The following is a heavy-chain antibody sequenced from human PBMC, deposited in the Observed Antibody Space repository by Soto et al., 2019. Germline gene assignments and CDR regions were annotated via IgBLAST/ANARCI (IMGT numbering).Heavy chain of an antibody. Sequence: QVQLVQSGAEVKKPGASVKVSCKASGYTFTSYDINWVRQATGQGLEWMGWMNPNSGNTGYAQKFQGRVTMTRNTSIRTVDMELSSRRSEHASVYYCARVDSSGTWGQGTLVTVSS. CDR3: ARVDSSGT. CDR1: GYTFTSYD. D-gene: IGHD3-22*01. V-gene: IGHV1-8*01. CDR2: MNPNSGNT. J-gene: IGHJ5*02.